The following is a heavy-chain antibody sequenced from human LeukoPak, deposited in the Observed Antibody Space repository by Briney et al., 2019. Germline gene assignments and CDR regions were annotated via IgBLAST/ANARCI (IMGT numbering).Heavy chain of an antibody. CDR3: AREYYYDSSGKDGAFDI. CDR2: ISSSSSYI. Sequence: GGSLRLSCAASGFTFSSYSMNWVRQAPGKGLEWGSSISSSSSYIYYADSVKGRFTISRDNAKNSLYLQMNSLRAEDTAVYYCAREYYYDSSGKDGAFDIWGQGTMVTVSS. V-gene: IGHV3-21*04. CDR1: GFTFSSYS. D-gene: IGHD3-22*01. J-gene: IGHJ3*02.